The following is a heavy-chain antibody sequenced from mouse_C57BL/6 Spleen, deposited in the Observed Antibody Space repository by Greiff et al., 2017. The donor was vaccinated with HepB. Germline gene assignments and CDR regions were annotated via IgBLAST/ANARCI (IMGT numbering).Heavy chain of an antibody. V-gene: IGHV1-81*01. D-gene: IGHD3-2*02. CDR3: ARSKSSSGPFAY. Sequence: QVHVKQSGAELARPGASVKLSCKASGYTFTSYGISWVKQRTGQGLEWIGEIYPRSGNTYYNEKFKGKATLTADKSSSTAYMELRSLTSEDSAVYFCARSKSSSGPFAYWGQGTLVTVSA. CDR2: IYPRSGNT. CDR1: GYTFTSYG. J-gene: IGHJ3*01.